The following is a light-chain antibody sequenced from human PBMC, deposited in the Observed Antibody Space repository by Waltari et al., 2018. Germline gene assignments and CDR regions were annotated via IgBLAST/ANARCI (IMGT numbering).Light chain of an antibody. Sequence: SYELTQPSSVSVSPGQTARITCSGDVLGQKFLRWFQQKPGQAPVLLIFRDSERPSGIPERFSGSSSGTTVTLTISGAQVEDEADYYCFTVDDNSLRLFGGGTKLTVL. CDR1: VLGQKF. CDR3: FTVDDNSLRL. J-gene: IGLJ2*01. CDR2: RDS. V-gene: IGLV3-27*01.